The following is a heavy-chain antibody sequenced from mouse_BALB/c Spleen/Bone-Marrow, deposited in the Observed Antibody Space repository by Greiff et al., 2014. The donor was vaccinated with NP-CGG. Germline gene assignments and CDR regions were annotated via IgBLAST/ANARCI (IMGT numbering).Heavy chain of an antibody. CDR2: IRNKDNGYTT. CDR1: GFTFTDYC. J-gene: IGHJ4*01. CDR3: ARAFTVSNAMDQ. V-gene: IGHV7-3*02. Sequence: EVKLVESGGGLVQPGGSLRLSCATSGFTFTDYCMRWVRQPPGKALEWLGSIRNKDNGYTTEYSASVKGRFTISRDNSQSIIYRETKKLRAEGSAGLFWARAFTVSNAMDQWGQGPPSPVSS. D-gene: IGHD1-1*01.